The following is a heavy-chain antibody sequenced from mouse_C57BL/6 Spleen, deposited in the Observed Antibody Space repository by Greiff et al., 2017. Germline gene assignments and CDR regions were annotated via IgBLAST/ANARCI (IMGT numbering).Heavy chain of an antibody. CDR2: IYPRDGST. CDR3: ARWGDGGYYAMDY. CDR1: GYTFTSYD. D-gene: IGHD3-3*01. V-gene: IGHV1-85*01. J-gene: IGHJ4*01. Sequence: VQLQESGPELVKPGASVKLSCKASGYTFTSYDINWVKQRPGQGLEWIGWIYPRDGSTKYNEKFKGKATLTVDTSSSTAYMELHSLTSEDSAVYFCARWGDGGYYAMDYWGQGTSVTVSS.